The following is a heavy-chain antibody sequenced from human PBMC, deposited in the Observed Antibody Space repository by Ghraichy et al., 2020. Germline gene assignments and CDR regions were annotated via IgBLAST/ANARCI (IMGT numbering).Heavy chain of an antibody. CDR3: AKDPRSHSD. D-gene: IGHD3-10*01. V-gene: IGHV3-13*01. CDR1: GFSFSTYD. Sequence: SLRLSCAASGFSFSTYDIHWVRQGTGKGLEWISIVGLAGETYYADSVKGRFTISRDNSKSTLYLQMNSLRADDTAVYYCAKDPRSHSDWGQGTLVTVSS. CDR2: VGLAGET. J-gene: IGHJ4*02.